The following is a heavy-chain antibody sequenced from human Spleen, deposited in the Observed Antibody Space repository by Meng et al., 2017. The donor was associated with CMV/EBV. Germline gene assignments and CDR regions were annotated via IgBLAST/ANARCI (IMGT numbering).Heavy chain of an antibody. D-gene: IGHD1/OR15-1a*01. CDR3: AKYLDQYYYYYGMDV. CDR1: GFSFSAYA. V-gene: IGHV3-23*01. Sequence: GESLKISCVASGFSFSAYAMSWIRQAPGKGLEWVSATSGTGRDKNYVESAGGRFTISRDNSKNTLYLQMNSLRAEDTAVYYCAKYLDQYYYYYGMDVWGQGTTVTVSS. J-gene: IGHJ6*02. CDR2: TSGTGRDK.